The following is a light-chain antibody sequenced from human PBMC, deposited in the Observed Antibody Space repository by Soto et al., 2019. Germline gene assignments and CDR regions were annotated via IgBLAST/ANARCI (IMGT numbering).Light chain of an antibody. CDR2: GVS. Sequence: QSVLTQPASVSGSPGQSITISCTGTSSDVGAYNYVSWHQQHPGKAPKLLIYGVSYRPSGVSNRFSGSKSGNRASLTISGLQAEDEADYYCSSYTRSSTGVFGGGTKLTVL. CDR1: SSDVGAYNY. V-gene: IGLV2-14*01. CDR3: SSYTRSSTGV. J-gene: IGLJ3*02.